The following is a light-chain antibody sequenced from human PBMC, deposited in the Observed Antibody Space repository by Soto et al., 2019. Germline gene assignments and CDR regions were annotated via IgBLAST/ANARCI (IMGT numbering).Light chain of an antibody. V-gene: IGKV1-39*01. CDR1: QSISGY. Sequence: DIQMTQSPSSLSASVGDRVTITCRASQSISGYLNWYQQKAGKAPKLLIYAASSLQSGVPSRFSGSGSGTDFTITISSLQPEDFATYYCQQSYSSPKTFGQGTKVEIK. CDR2: AAS. CDR3: QQSYSSPKT. J-gene: IGKJ1*01.